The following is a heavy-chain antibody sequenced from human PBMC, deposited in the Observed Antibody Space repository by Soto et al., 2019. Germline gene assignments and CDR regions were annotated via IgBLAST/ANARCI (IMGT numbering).Heavy chain of an antibody. D-gene: IGHD2-2*01. V-gene: IGHV3-23*01. CDR2: ISGSGGST. Sequence: GGSLRLSCAASGFTFSSYAMRWVRQAPGKGLEWVSAISGSGGSTYYADSVKGRFTISRDNSKNTLYLQMNSLRAEDTAVYYCAKDPVAYQLLWVPQGAFDIWGQGTMVTVSS. CDR3: AKDPVAYQLLWVPQGAFDI. CDR1: GFTFSSYA. J-gene: IGHJ3*02.